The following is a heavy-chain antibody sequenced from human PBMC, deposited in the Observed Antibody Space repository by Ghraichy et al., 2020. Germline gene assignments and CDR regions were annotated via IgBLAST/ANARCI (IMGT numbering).Heavy chain of an antibody. D-gene: IGHD5-18*01. CDR2: IKLDGTEK. CDR1: GFTFSNYW. Sequence: GGSLRLSCAASGFTFSNYWMSWVRQVPGKGLEWVANIKLDGTEKHYVDSVRGRFTISRDNAKNSLYLQMNSLRAEDTAVYYCARVRIQMWFDASDIWGQETTVTVSS. V-gene: IGHV3-7*01. CDR3: ARVRIQMWFDASDI. J-gene: IGHJ3*02.